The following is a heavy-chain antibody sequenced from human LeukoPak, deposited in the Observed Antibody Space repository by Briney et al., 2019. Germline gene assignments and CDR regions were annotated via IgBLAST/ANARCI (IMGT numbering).Heavy chain of an antibody. Sequence: GGSLRLSCTASGFTFGDYAMSCVREAPGKGLEWGGFIRSKAYGGTTEYAASVKGRFTISRDDSKSIAYLQMKSLKTEDTAVYYCTRGGYYGSGSYYSPGAHYYWGQGTLVTVSS. V-gene: IGHV3-49*04. CDR1: GFTFGDYA. J-gene: IGHJ4*02. CDR2: IRSKAYGGTT. D-gene: IGHD3-10*01. CDR3: TRGGYYGSGSYYSPGAHYY.